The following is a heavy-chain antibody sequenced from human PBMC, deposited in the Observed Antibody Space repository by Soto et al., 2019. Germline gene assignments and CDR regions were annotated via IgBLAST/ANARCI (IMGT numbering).Heavy chain of an antibody. CDR2: IFLTGIT. CDR1: GGSVTTGSYS. J-gene: IGHJ6*02. V-gene: IGHV4-61*01. Sequence: QVQLQESGPGLVRPSETLSLTCNVSGGSVTTGSYSWSWIRRPPGKGLEWIGNIFLTGITHYNPSLNNRVTMSVDTSKNQCSLTVTSVTAADTAVYYCARDGRGMDVWGQGTTVTVSS. CDR3: ARDGRGMDV.